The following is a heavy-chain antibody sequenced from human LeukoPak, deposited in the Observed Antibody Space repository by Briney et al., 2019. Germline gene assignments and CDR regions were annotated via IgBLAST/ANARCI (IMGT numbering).Heavy chain of an antibody. Sequence: SETLSLTCAVSGGPFSGYFWSWIRQPSGKGLEWIGDIHYSGSTNYNPSLNSRVTISVDTSKNQFSLNLSSVTAADTAVYYCAGHSAGYRGSWYDYSGQGNLVTVSS. D-gene: IGHD6-13*01. CDR3: AGHSAGYRGSWYDY. J-gene: IGHJ4*02. V-gene: IGHV4-59*08. CDR2: IHYSGST. CDR1: GGPFSGYF.